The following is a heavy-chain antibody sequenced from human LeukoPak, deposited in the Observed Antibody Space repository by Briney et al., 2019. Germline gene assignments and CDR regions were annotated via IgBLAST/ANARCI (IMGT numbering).Heavy chain of an antibody. V-gene: IGHV3-23*01. D-gene: IGHD5-24*01. CDR2: ISGSGGGSST. CDR3: VKSGYNRFDY. Sequence: GGSLRLSCAASGFTFSSSAMSWVRQAPGKGLEGVSGISGSGGGSSTYYTDSVKGRFTISRDNSKNTLYVRMNSLRAEDTAVYYCVKSGYNRFDYWGQGTLVTVSS. CDR1: GFTFSSSA. J-gene: IGHJ4*02.